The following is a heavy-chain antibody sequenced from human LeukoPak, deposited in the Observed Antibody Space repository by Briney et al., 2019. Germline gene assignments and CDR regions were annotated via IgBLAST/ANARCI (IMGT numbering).Heavy chain of an antibody. D-gene: IGHD3-9*01. J-gene: IGHJ4*02. Sequence: PGGSLRLSCAASGFTFSSYAMSWVRQAPGKGLEWVSAISGSGGSTYHADSVKGRFTISRDNSKNTLYLQMNSLRAEDTAVYYCAKDPYDTPYYFDYWGQGTLVTVSS. V-gene: IGHV3-23*01. CDR3: AKDPYDTPYYFDY. CDR2: ISGSGGST. CDR1: GFTFSSYA.